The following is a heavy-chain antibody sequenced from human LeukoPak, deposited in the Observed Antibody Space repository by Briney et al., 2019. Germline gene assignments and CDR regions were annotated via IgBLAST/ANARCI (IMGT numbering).Heavy chain of an antibody. V-gene: IGHV4-59*01. J-gene: IGHJ4*02. Sequence: SETLSLTCTVSGGSISNYYWSWVREPPGKGVEGVGYIFYTGTTNYNFSLTSRVTISVDTSKNQFSLRLTSVTAADTAVYYCARGWGYFDYWGQGTLVTVSS. CDR3: ARGWGYFDY. CDR2: IFYTGTT. CDR1: GGSISNYY. D-gene: IGHD6-19*01.